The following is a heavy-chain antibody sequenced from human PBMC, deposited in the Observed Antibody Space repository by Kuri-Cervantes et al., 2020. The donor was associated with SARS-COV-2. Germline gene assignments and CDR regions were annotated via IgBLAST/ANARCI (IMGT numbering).Heavy chain of an antibody. Sequence: GESLKISCAASGFTFSSYEMNWVRQAPGKGLEWVSYISSSGSTIYYADSVKVRFTISRDNAKNPLYLQMNSLRAEDTAEYYCARVRYDYYYFYYRDVWGKGTTVTVSS. D-gene: IGHD2-15*01. J-gene: IGHJ6*03. CDR2: ISSSGSTI. V-gene: IGHV3-48*03. CDR1: GFTFSSYE. CDR3: ARVRYDYYYFYYRDV.